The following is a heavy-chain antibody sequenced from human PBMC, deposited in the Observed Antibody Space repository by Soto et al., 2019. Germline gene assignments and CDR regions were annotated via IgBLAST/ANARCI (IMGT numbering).Heavy chain of an antibody. Sequence: PGGSLRLSCAASGFTFSTYAMSWVRQAPGKGLEWVSAISGSGGSTYYADSVKGRFTISRDNSKNTLYLQMNSLRAEDTAVYYCAKSARWNIVVVPAAPSWGQGTLVTVSS. CDR3: AKSARWNIVVVPAAPS. CDR1: GFTFSTYA. J-gene: IGHJ5*02. V-gene: IGHV3-23*01. CDR2: ISGSGGST. D-gene: IGHD2-2*01.